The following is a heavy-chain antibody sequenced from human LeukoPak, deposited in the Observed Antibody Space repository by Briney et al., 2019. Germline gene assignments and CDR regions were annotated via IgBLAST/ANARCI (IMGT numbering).Heavy chain of an antibody. J-gene: IGHJ4*02. D-gene: IGHD6-6*01. CDR3: ARDPSSSSFFDY. CDR1: GFTFSDYY. V-gene: IGHV3-11*01. CDR2: ISSSGSTI. Sequence: PGGSLRLSCAASGFTFSDYYMSWIRQAPGKGLEWVSYISSSGSTIYYAYSVKGRFTISRDNAKNSLYLQMNSLRAEDTAVYYCARDPSSSSFFDYWGQGTLVTVSS.